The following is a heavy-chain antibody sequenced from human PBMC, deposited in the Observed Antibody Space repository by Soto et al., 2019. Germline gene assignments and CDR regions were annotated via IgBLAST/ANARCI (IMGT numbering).Heavy chain of an antibody. CDR3: ARHDERTVVLGFDI. J-gene: IGHJ3*02. V-gene: IGHV4-59*08. D-gene: IGHD2-2*01. CDR2: IYYSGST. CDR1: GGSISSYY. Sequence: SETLSLTCTVSGGSISSYYWSWIRQPPGRGLEWIGYIYYSGSTNYNPSLKSRVTISVDTSKNQFSLKLSSVTAADTAVYYCARHDERTVVLGFDIWGQGTMVTVSS.